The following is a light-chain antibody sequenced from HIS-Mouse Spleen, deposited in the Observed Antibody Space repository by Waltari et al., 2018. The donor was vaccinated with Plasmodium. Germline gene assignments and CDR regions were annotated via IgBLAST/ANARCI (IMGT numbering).Light chain of an antibody. CDR1: SSHVGGYNY. Sequence: QSALPQPRSVSGSPGQSVTISCTGTSSHVGGYNYVSWYQQHPGKAPKLMIYDVSKRPSGVPDRFSGSKSGNTASLTISGLQAEDEADYYCCSYAGSYTLVFG. V-gene: IGLV2-11*01. CDR3: CSYAGSYTLV. CDR2: DVS. J-gene: IGLJ3*02.